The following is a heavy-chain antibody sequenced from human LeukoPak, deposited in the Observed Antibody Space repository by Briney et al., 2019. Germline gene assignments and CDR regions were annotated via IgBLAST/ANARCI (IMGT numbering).Heavy chain of an antibody. D-gene: IGHD3-9*01. J-gene: IGHJ3*02. CDR2: INPSGGST. V-gene: IGHV1-46*01. CDR3: ARGNILTGYYYDAFDI. Sequence: GASVTVSCKASGYTFISYYLHWVRQAPGQGLEWMGIINPSGGSTDYAQKLQGRVTMTRDTSTTTVYMELSSLRSEDTAVYYCARGNILTGYYYDAFDIWGQGTLVTVSS. CDR1: GYTFISYY.